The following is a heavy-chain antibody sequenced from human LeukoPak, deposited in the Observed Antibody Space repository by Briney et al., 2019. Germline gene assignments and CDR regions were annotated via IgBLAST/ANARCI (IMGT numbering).Heavy chain of an antibody. V-gene: IGHV1-69*13. CDR1: GGTFSSYA. CDR2: IIPIFGTA. CDR3: ARDKYSSRGTNY. Sequence: ASVKVSCKASGGTFSSYAISWVRQAPGQGREWMGGIIPIFGTANYAQKFQGRVTITADESTSTAYMELSSLRSEDTAVYYCARDKYSSRGTNYWGQGTLVTVSS. J-gene: IGHJ4*02. D-gene: IGHD6-13*01.